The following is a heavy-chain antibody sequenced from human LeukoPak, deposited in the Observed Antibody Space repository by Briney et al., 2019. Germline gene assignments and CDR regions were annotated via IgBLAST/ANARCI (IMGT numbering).Heavy chain of an antibody. D-gene: IGHD6-13*01. Sequence: GGSLRLSCAASGFTFSSYSMSWVRQAPGKGLEWVSAISGSGGSTYYADSVKGRFTISRDNSKNTLYLQMNSLRAEDTAVYYCAAPGIAAAVTWFDPWGQGTLVTVSS. CDR2: ISGSGGST. J-gene: IGHJ5*02. CDR3: AAPGIAAAVTWFDP. CDR1: GFTFSSYS. V-gene: IGHV3-23*01.